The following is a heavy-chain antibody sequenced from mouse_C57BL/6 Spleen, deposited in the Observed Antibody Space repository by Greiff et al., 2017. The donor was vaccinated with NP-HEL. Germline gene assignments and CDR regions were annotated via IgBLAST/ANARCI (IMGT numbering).Heavy chain of an antibody. CDR2: INPSTGGT. D-gene: IGHD2-4*01. V-gene: IGHV1-42*01. CDR3: AHRGDYDGDAMDY. Sequence: EVKLVESGPELVKPGASVKISCKASGYSFTGYYMNWVKQSPEKSLEWIGEINPSTGGTTYNQKFKAKATLTVDKSSSTAYMQLKSLTSEDSAVYYCAHRGDYDGDAMDYWGQGTSVTVSS. CDR1: GYSFTGYY. J-gene: IGHJ4*01.